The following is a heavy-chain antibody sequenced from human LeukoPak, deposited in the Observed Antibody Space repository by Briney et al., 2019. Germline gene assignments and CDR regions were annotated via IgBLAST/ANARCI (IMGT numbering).Heavy chain of an antibody. CDR1: GFTFSSYA. Sequence: PGGSLRLSCAASGFTFSSYAMHWVRQAPGKGLEWVAFIRYDGSNKYYADSVKGRFTISRDNSKNTLYLQMNSLRVEDTAVYYCARSGYSSSWYSGIDYWGQGTLVTVSS. CDR3: ARSGYSSSWYSGIDY. D-gene: IGHD6-13*01. CDR2: IRYDGSNK. J-gene: IGHJ4*02. V-gene: IGHV3-30*02.